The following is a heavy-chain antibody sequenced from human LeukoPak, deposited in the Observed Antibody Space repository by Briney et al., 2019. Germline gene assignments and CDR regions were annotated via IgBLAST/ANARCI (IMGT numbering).Heavy chain of an antibody. CDR2: IRSDGGDT. D-gene: IGHD3-10*01. CDR1: GFTLSSYW. Sequence: GSLRLSCAASGFTLSSYWMHWVRQVPGKGLVWVSRIRSDGGDTTYADSVKGRFTISRDNAKNTLYLQMNSLTAEDTAVYYCARLLRGSAFDIWGQGTMVTVSS. CDR3: ARLLRGSAFDI. J-gene: IGHJ3*02. V-gene: IGHV3-74*01.